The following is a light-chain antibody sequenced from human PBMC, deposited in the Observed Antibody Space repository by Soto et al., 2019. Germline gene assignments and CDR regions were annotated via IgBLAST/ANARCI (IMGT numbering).Light chain of an antibody. CDR2: EVT. Sequence: QSALTQPASVSGSPGQSITISCTGTSSDVGGYNYVSWYQQHPGKAPKLIIYEVTHRPSGVSSRFYGSRSGNTASLTISGLQAEDEADYYCKSRPPRNTLVFGGGTKVTVL. CDR3: KSRPPRNTLV. CDR1: SSDVGGYNY. J-gene: IGLJ3*02. V-gene: IGLV2-14*01.